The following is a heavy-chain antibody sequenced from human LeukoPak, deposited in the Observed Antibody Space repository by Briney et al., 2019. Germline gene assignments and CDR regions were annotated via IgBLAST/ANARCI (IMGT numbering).Heavy chain of an antibody. J-gene: IGHJ4*02. CDR2: IYHSGST. V-gene: IGHV4-38-2*02. CDR3: ARQGYDFWSGYYSY. Sequence: SETLSLTCTVSGYSISSGYYWGWIRQPPGKGLEWIGSIYHSGSTYYNPSLKSRVTISVDTSKNQFSLKLSSVTAADTAVYYCARQGYDFWSGYYSYWGQGTLVTVFS. CDR1: GYSISSGYY. D-gene: IGHD3-3*01.